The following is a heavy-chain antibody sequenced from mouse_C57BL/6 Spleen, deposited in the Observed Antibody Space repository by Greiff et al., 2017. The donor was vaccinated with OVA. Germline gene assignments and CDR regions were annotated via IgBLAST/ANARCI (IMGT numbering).Heavy chain of an antibody. Sequence: VHLVESGPELVKPGASVKISCKASGYAFSSSWMNWVKQRPGKGLEWIGRIYPGDGDTNYNGKFKGKATLTADKSSSTAYMQLSSLTSEDSAVYFCARGDYYGSSVFAYWGQGTLVTVSA. CDR3: ARGDYYGSSVFAY. CDR1: GYAFSSSW. CDR2: IYPGDGDT. D-gene: IGHD1-1*01. V-gene: IGHV1-82*01. J-gene: IGHJ3*01.